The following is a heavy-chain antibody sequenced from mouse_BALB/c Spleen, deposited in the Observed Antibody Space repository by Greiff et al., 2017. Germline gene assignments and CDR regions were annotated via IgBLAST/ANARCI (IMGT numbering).Heavy chain of an antibody. J-gene: IGHJ4*01. CDR2: ISSGSSSI. CDR1: GFTFSSFG. CDR3: AREGDYDDYAMDY. Sequence: EVKLVESGGGLVQPGGSRKLSCAASGFTFSSFGMHWVRQAPEKGLEWVAYISSGSSSIYYADTVKGRFTISRDNPKNTLFLQMTSLRSEDTAMYYCAREGDYDDYAMDYWGQGTSVTVSS. V-gene: IGHV5-17*02. D-gene: IGHD2-4*01.